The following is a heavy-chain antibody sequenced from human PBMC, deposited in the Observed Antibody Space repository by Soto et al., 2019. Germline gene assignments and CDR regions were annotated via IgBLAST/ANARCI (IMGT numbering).Heavy chain of an antibody. J-gene: IGHJ4*02. Sequence: GGSLRLSCAASGFTFSSYWMHWVRQAPGKGLVWVSRIDTYGDATNYADSVKGRFTISRDNAKNTLHLQMNSLRVDDTAVYYCAREVCSSTSCYAELDKWGQGTPVTVSS. CDR1: GFTFSSYW. CDR3: AREVCSSTSCYAELDK. D-gene: IGHD2-2*01. V-gene: IGHV3-74*01. CDR2: IDTYGDAT.